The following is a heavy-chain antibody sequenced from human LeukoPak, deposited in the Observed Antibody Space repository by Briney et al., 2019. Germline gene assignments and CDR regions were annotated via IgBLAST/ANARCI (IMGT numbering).Heavy chain of an antibody. D-gene: IGHD1-26*01. Sequence: GGSLRLSCATSGFTFSDYYMSWIRQAPGKGLEWLSYISGSGGDIHYADSVKGRFTISRDNAKNSLYLQMNSLRAEDTTMYYCARDIRAVGVTLYFDYWGQGILVTVSS. J-gene: IGHJ4*02. CDR1: GFTFSDYY. V-gene: IGHV3-11*01. CDR2: ISGSGGDI. CDR3: ARDIRAVGVTLYFDY.